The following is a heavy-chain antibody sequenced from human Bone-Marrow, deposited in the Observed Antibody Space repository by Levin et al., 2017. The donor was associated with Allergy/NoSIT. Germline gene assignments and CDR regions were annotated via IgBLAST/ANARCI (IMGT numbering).Heavy chain of an antibody. Sequence: PGESLKISCKASGGTFPTLSWVRQAPGQGLEWMGVIIPLFGSAQYAQRFQGRVSITADESTSTVYMELSSLRSDDTAVYYCARVEGLGKLDYWGQGTLVTVSS. CDR3: ARVEGLGKLDY. V-gene: IGHV1-69*01. CDR2: IIPLFGSA. J-gene: IGHJ4*02. CDR1: GGTFPT. D-gene: IGHD5-24*01.